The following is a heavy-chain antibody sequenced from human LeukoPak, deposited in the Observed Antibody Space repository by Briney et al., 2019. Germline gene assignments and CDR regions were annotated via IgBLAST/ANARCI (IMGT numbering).Heavy chain of an antibody. CDR2: INSDGSST. CDR3: AREGARFDDAFDI. CDR1: GFTFDDYG. Sequence: AGGSLRLSCAASGFTFDDYGMSWVRQAPGKGLVWVSRINSDGSSTSYADSVKGRFTISRDNAKNTLYLQMNSLRAEDTAVYYCAREGARFDDAFDIWGQGTMVTVSS. J-gene: IGHJ3*02. D-gene: IGHD3-10*01. V-gene: IGHV3-74*01.